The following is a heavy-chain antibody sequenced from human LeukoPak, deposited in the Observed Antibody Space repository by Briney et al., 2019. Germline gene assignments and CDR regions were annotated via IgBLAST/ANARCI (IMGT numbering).Heavy chain of an antibody. CDR3: AREYCRGPEGNLKDCYYYYMDV. Sequence: PGGSLRLSCAASGFTFSSYAMHWVRQAPGKGLVGVAVISYDGSNKYYADSVKGRFTISRDNSKNRMYLQMNSLRAEDTAVYYCAREYCRGPEGNLKDCYYYYMDVWGKGTTVTVSS. D-gene: IGHD2-15*01. J-gene: IGHJ6*03. V-gene: IGHV3-30*04. CDR1: GFTFSSYA. CDR2: ISYDGSNK.